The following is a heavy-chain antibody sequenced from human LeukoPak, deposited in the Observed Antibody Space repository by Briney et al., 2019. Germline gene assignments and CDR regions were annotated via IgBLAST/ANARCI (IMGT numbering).Heavy chain of an antibody. Sequence: GGSLRLSCAASGFTFNNFAMTWVRQAPGKGPEWVSGISGYGTFYAASVKGRFTISRDNSKNTLYLQMNSLRAEDTAVYYCAKGQQFETRLDHWGQGTLVTVSS. J-gene: IGHJ4*02. V-gene: IGHV3-23*01. CDR1: GFTFNNFA. D-gene: IGHD6-6*01. CDR2: ISGYGT. CDR3: AKGQQFETRLDH.